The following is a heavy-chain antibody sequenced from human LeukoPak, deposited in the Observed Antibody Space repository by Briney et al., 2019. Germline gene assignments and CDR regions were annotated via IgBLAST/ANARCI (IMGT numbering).Heavy chain of an antibody. V-gene: IGHV3-74*03. CDR1: GFPFSSYW. J-gene: IGHJ4*02. Sequence: PGGSLRLSCEPPGFPFSSYWMLWVRQAPGKGLVWFSRISGDGTIKTYADFVRGRFIVSRDNTKNILYLQMNSLKVEDTATYFCSRSQFDYWGQGVLVTVSS. CDR2: ISGDGTIK. CDR3: SRSQFDY.